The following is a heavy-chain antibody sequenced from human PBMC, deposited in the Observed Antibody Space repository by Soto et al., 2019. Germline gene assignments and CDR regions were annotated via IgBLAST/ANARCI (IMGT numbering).Heavy chain of an antibody. CDR2: IDWDDDK. D-gene: IGHD6-19*01. V-gene: IGHV2-70*01. J-gene: IGHJ6*02. Sequence: SGPTLVNPTQTLTLTCTFSGFSLSTSGMCVSWIRQPPGKALEWLALIDWDDDKYYSTSLKTRLTISKDTSKNQVVLTMTNMDPVDTATYYCARTLLAVAGMFHYYYYGMDVWGQGTTVTVSS. CDR1: GFSLSTSGMC. CDR3: ARTLLAVAGMFHYYYYGMDV.